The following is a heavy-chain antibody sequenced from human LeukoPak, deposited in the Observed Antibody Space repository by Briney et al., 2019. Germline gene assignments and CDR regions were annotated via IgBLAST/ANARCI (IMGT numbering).Heavy chain of an antibody. J-gene: IGHJ6*02. CDR2: ISYDGGNK. CDR3: ARDLRDCSSTSCYFYYGMDV. D-gene: IGHD2-2*01. CDR1: GFTFSNYA. Sequence: PGGSLRLSCAASGFTFSNYAMHWVRQAPGKGLEWVAVISYDGGNKYYADSVKGRFTISRDNSKNTLYLQMNSLRAEDTAVYYCARDLRDCSSTSCYFYYGMDVWGQGTTVTVSS. V-gene: IGHV3-30-3*01.